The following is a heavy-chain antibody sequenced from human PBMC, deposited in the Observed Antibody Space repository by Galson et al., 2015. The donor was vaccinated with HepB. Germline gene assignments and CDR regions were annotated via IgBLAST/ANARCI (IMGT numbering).Heavy chain of an antibody. CDR2: ISGTGVTT. V-gene: IGHV3-23*01. Sequence: SLRLSCAASGFTFNSYAMSWVRQAPGKGLEWVSVISGTGVTTYYADSVKGRFTISRDNSKNTLYLQMNSLTAEDTAVYYCAKDGATGNNAWDWFDPWGQGTLVTVSS. CDR3: AKDGATGNNAWDWFDP. CDR1: GFTFNSYA. J-gene: IGHJ5*02. D-gene: IGHD1/OR15-1a*01.